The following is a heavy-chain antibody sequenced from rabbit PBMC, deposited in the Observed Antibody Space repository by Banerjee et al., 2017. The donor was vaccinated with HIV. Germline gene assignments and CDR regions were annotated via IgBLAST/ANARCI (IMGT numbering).Heavy chain of an antibody. D-gene: IGHD6-1*01. CDR3: ARSTYDYDAYAAYFNL. J-gene: IGHJ4*01. Sequence: QEQLVESGGGLVQPEGSLTLTCTASEFSFSSSYYMCWVRQAPGKGLEWIGCINTGSGSTYYASWAKGRFTISKTSSTTVTLKMTSLTAADTATYFCARSTYDYDAYAAYFNLWGPGTLVTVS. CDR2: INTGSGST. CDR1: EFSFSSSYY. V-gene: IGHV1S45*01.